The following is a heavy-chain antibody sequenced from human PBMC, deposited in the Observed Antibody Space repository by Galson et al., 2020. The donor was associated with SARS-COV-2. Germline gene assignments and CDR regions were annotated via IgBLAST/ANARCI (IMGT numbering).Heavy chain of an antibody. CDR3: TREVVLRYFDWLASDAFDI. J-gene: IGHJ3*02. CDR2: IRSKAYGGTT. Sequence: SLKISCTASGFTFGDYAMSWFRQAPGKGLEWVGFIRSKAYGGTTEYAASVKGRFTISRDDSKSIAYLQMNSLKTEDTAVYYCTREVVLRYFDWLASDAFDIWGQGTMVTVSS. CDR1: GFTFGDYA. D-gene: IGHD3-9*01. V-gene: IGHV3-49*03.